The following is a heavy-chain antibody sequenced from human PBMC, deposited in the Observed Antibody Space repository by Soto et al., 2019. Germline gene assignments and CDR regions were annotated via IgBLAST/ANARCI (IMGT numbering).Heavy chain of an antibody. Sequence: GGSLRLSCAASGFTFSNFAMSWVRQAPGKGLEWVSAISGGGGTTYSADSVKGRFTISRDNSKNTVYLQMNSLRVEDTAVYYCAKGGTFFGPDYWGQGTLVTVSS. V-gene: IGHV3-23*01. D-gene: IGHD3-3*01. CDR1: GFTFSNFA. CDR3: AKGGTFFGPDY. J-gene: IGHJ4*02. CDR2: ISGGGGTT.